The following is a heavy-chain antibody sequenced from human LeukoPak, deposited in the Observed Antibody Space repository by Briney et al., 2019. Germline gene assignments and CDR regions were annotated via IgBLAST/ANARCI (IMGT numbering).Heavy chain of an antibody. CDR2: INHSGST. J-gene: IGHJ4*02. Sequence: SETLSLTCAVYGGSFSGYYWSWIRQPPGKGLEWIGEINHSGSTNYNPSLKSRVTISVDTSTNQFSLKLSSVTAADTAVYYCARVLLGYCSGGSCYSVEDYFDYWGQGTLVTVSS. V-gene: IGHV4-34*01. D-gene: IGHD2-15*01. CDR1: GGSFSGYY. CDR3: ARVLLGYCSGGSCYSVEDYFDY.